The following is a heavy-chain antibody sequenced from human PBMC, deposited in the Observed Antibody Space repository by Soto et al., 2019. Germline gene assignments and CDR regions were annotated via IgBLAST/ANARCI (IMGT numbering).Heavy chain of an antibody. CDR1: GGTFSGYA. Sequence: SVKVSCKASGGTFSGYAISWVRQAPGQGLEWMGEIIPMFGTSNYAQKFQGRVTITADESTSTAYMELSSLRSEDTAVYYRARGSCSSTSCYKEYYFDLWGQGTLVTVSS. CDR2: IIPMFGTS. V-gene: IGHV1-69*13. J-gene: IGHJ4*02. CDR3: ARGSCSSTSCYKEYYFDL. D-gene: IGHD2-2*02.